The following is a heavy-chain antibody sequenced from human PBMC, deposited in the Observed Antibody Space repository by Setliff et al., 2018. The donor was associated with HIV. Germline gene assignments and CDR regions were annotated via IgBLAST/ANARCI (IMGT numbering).Heavy chain of an antibody. V-gene: IGHV1-69*06. CDR2: IIPMSGTT. D-gene: IGHD3-16*01. CDR1: GYTFTRYY. Sequence: GASVKVSCKASGYTFTRYYIHWVRQAPGQGLEWMGRIIPMSGTTHFTQNFQGRVTFTADKSTTTAYMDLRSLRSEDTAVYYCAVESIIGLYYYYGMDVWGQGTTVTVSS. CDR3: AVESIIGLYYYYGMDV. J-gene: IGHJ6*02.